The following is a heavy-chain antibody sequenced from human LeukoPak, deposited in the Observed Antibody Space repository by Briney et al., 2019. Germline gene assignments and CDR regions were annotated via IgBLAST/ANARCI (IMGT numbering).Heavy chain of an antibody. CDR3: ASKSVVVVPAAMPHGNGMDV. D-gene: IGHD2-2*01. CDR1: GGSFSGYY. Sequence: SETLSLTCAVYGGSFSGYYWSWIRQPPGKGLEWIGEINHSGSTNYNPSLKSRVTISVDTSKNQFSLKLSSVTAADTAVYYCASKSVVVVPAAMPHGNGMDVWGQGTTVTVSS. CDR2: INHSGST. V-gene: IGHV4-34*01. J-gene: IGHJ6*02.